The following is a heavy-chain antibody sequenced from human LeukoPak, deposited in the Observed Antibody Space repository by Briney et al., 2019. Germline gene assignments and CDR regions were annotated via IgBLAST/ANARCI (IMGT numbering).Heavy chain of an antibody. CDR2: IHYSGST. CDR1: GDSMRSYY. J-gene: IGHJ4*02. V-gene: IGHV4-59*01. Sequence: PSGTLSLTCTVSGDSMRSYYWSWIRQPPGKGLEWIGSIHYSGSTNYNPSLKSRVTISLDTSKNQFSLKLSSLTAADTAVYFCARGFGAVNRGPSFDYWGRGTLVTVSS. CDR3: ARGFGAVNRGPSFDY. D-gene: IGHD3-16*01.